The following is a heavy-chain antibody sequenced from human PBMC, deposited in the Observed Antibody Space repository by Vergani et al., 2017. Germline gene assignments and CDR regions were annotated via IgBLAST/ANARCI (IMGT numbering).Heavy chain of an antibody. V-gene: IGHV4-30-2*01. J-gene: IGHJ6*03. CDR3: ARGSLRALVGYYYYRDV. D-gene: IGHD3-16*02. CDR2: IFPSGNS. CDR1: GDSITNGWFS. Sequence: QLQLQESGSGLVKPSQTLSLTCAVSGDSITNGWFSWNWIRQPPGKGPEWIGYIFPSGNSDYNPSLKNRVPISLDKSKNQFSLWVNAVTAADTAVYFCARGSLRALVGYYYYRDVWGKGKTVVVS.